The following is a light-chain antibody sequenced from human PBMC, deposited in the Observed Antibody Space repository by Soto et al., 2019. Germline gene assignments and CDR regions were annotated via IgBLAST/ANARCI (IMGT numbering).Light chain of an antibody. J-gene: IGKJ2*02. V-gene: IGKV1-39*01. CDR1: QSISTY. Sequence: DIQMTQSPSSLSASVGDRVTITCRASQSISTYLNWYQQKVGKAPKLLIYAASSLQRGVPSRFSGSGSGTDFTLTISSLQPEDFATYYCQQSYNTPRTFGQGTKLEIK. CDR2: AAS. CDR3: QQSYNTPRT.